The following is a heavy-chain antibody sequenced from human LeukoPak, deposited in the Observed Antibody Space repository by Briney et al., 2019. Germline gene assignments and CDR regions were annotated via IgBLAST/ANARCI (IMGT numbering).Heavy chain of an antibody. CDR1: GGTFGSYA. V-gene: IGHV1-69*04. D-gene: IGHD3-22*01. CDR3: ARDQFGYYDSSGYSAY. CDR2: IIPILGIA. Sequence: ASVKVSCKASGGTFGSYAISWVRQAPGQGLEWMGRIIPILGIANYAQKFQGRVTITADKSTSTAYMELSSLRPEDTAVYYCARDQFGYYDSSGYSAYWGQGTLVTVSS. J-gene: IGHJ4*02.